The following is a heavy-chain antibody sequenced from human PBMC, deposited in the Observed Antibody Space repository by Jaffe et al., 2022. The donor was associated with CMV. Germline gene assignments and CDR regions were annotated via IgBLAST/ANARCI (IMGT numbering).Heavy chain of an antibody. V-gene: IGHV4-39*01. CDR1: GGSISSSSYY. Sequence: QLQLQESGPGLVKPSETLSLTCTVSGGSISSSSYYWGWIRQPPGKGLEWIGSIYYSGSTYYNPSLKSRVTISVDTSKNQFSLKLSSVTAADTAVYYCARHPGVYYGSGSYLSGAFDIWGQGTMVTVSS. J-gene: IGHJ3*02. CDR2: IYYSGST. CDR3: ARHPGVYYGSGSYLSGAFDI. D-gene: IGHD3-10*01.